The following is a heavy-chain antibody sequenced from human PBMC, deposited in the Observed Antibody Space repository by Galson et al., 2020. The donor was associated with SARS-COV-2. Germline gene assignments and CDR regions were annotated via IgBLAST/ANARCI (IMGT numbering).Heavy chain of an antibody. J-gene: IGHJ4*02. D-gene: IGHD4-17*01. V-gene: IGHV1-24*01. Sequence: DSVKDSCKASGYTLTELSMHWVRQAPGKGLAWLGGFDREDGEKIYAQKFQGRVTMTEDTSTDTAYMELSSLRSEDTAVYYCARDPVGRDDYFFDYWGQGTLVTVSS. CDR2: FDREDGEK. CDR3: ARDPVGRDDYFFDY. CDR1: GYTLTELS.